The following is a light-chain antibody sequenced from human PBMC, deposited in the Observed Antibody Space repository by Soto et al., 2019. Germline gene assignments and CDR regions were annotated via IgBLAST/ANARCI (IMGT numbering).Light chain of an antibody. V-gene: IGKV3-20*01. CDR2: DTS. CDR1: QSLSNSF. Sequence: IVLTQSPGTLSLSPGERATLSCRASQSLSNSFIAWYQQKPGQAPRLLIYDTSSRATGIPDRFSGSGSGTDFTLTISRLEPEDFSVFYCQQYGTSEIISGQGTRREIK. CDR3: QQYGTSEII. J-gene: IGKJ5*01.